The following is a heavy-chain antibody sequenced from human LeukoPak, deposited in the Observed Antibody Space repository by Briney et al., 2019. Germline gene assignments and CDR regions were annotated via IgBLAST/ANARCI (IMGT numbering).Heavy chain of an antibody. CDR3: ARRQPIGATGMNCFDS. CDR1: GYTFTGYY. Sequence: GASVKVSCKGSGYTFTGYYIHWVRQAPGQGLEGMGWINPNSGATNYAQKFQGRVTMTRDTAISTAYMELSSLRSDDTAVFYCARRQPIGATGMNCFDSWGQGTLVTVSS. V-gene: IGHV1-2*02. D-gene: IGHD6-13*01. J-gene: IGHJ5*01. CDR2: INPNSGAT.